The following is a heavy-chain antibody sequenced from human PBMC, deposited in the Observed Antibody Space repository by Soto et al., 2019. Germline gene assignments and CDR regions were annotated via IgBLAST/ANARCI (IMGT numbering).Heavy chain of an antibody. CDR2: IWHDGGNK. V-gene: IGHV3-33*01. D-gene: IGHD3-16*01. CDR3: ARDGDVNTGFGKDY. J-gene: IGHJ4*02. CDR1: GFTLSSYG. Sequence: GGSLRLSCAASGFTLSSYGMHWVRQAPGKGLEWVAFIWHDGGNKFYAESVKGRFTISRDNSKNTLYLQMTSLSAEDTAMYYCARDGDVNTGFGKDYWGQGTLVTVSS.